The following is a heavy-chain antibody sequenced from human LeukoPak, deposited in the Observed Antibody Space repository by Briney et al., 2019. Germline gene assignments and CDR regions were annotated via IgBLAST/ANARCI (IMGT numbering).Heavy chain of an antibody. CDR3: ARESGQLVTVGNWFDP. CDR2: IIPIFGTA. CDR1: GGTFSSYA. J-gene: IGHJ5*02. Sequence: GASVKVSCKASGGTFSSYAISWVRQAPGHGLEWMGRIIPIFGTANYAQKFQGRVTITTDESTSTAYMELSSLRSEGTAVYYCARESGQLVTVGNWFDPWGQGTLVTVSS. V-gene: IGHV1-69*05. D-gene: IGHD6-6*01.